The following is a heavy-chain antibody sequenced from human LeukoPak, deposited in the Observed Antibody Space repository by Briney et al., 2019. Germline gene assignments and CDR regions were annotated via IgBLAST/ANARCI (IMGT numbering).Heavy chain of an antibody. CDR3: ARVGVVPPGWNFDY. J-gene: IGHJ4*02. D-gene: IGHD2-2*01. CDR1: GFTVSSNY. V-gene: IGHV3-53*01. CDR2: IYSGGST. Sequence: EGSLRLSCAASGFTVSSNYMSWVRQAPGKGLEWVSVIYSGGSTYYADSVKGRFTISRDNSKNTLYLQMNSLRAEDTAVYYCARVGVVPPGWNFDYWGQGTLVTVSS.